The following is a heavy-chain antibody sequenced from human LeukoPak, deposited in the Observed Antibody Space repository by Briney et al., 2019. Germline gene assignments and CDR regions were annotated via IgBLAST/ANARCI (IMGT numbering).Heavy chain of an antibody. V-gene: IGHV1-18*01. J-gene: IGHJ4*02. CDR3: AKTLTKTGTTC. CDR2: ISAYNGNT. Sequence: VASVKVSCKASGYTFTSYGISWVRQAPGQGLEWMGWISAYNGNTNYAQKLQGRVTMTTDTSTSTAYMELRSLRSDDTAVYYCAKTLTKTGTTCWGQGTLVTVSS. D-gene: IGHD1-7*01. CDR1: GYTFTSYG.